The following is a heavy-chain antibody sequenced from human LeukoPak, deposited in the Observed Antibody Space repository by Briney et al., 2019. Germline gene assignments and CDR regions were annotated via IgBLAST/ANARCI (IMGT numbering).Heavy chain of an antibody. D-gene: IGHD4-11*01. J-gene: IGHJ4*02. Sequence: ASVKVSCKASGYTFTSYGISWVRQAPGLGLEWMGWISSYDGSTNYAEKFQDRPTVTTDTSTSTVYMELTSLRSDDTAVYYCARARLPNAYFDYWGQGTLVTVSS. CDR1: GYTFTSYG. CDR3: ARARLPNAYFDY. CDR2: ISSYDGST. V-gene: IGHV1-18*01.